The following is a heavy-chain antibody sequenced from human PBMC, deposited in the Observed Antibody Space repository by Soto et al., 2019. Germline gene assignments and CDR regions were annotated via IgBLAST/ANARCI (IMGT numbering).Heavy chain of an antibody. V-gene: IGHV4-34*01. J-gene: IGHJ4*02. Sequence: QVQLQQWGAGLLKPSDTLSLTGAVYGGSFSGYYWSWIRQPPGKGLVWIGEINHSGSTNYNPSLKSRVTISVDTSKNQFSLKLSSVTAADTAVYYCARGSPGKFDYWGQGTLVTVSS. CDR3: ARGSPGKFDY. CDR2: INHSGST. CDR1: GGSFSGYY.